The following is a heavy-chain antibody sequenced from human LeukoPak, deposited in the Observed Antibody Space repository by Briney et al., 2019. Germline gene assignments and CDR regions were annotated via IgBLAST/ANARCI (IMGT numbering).Heavy chain of an antibody. CDR2: INTDGSST. Sequence: GGSLRLSCAASGFTFSSYWMHWVRQAPGKGLVWVSRINTDGSSTNYADSVKGRCTISRDNAKNTLYLQMNSLRAEDTAVYYCARGGYYFDYWGQGTLVTVSS. CDR1: GFTFSSYW. J-gene: IGHJ4*02. V-gene: IGHV3-74*01. CDR3: ARGGYYFDY. D-gene: IGHD3-16*01.